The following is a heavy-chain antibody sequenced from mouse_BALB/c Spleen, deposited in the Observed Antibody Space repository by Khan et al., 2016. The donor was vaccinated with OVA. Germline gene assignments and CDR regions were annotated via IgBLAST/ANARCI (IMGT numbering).Heavy chain of an antibody. D-gene: IGHD2-14*01. CDR1: GYTFTSYT. CDR2: INPSSSYP. V-gene: IGHV1-4*01. Sequence: VQLQQSGAELARPGASVKMSCKASGYTFTSYTMHWVKQMPGQGLEWIGYINPSSSYPNYNQKFKDKATLTADKSSSTAYMQLSSLTSEDSAVYYCTREGAYYRSDGWFAYWGQGTLVTVSA. J-gene: IGHJ3*01. CDR3: TREGAYYRSDGWFAY.